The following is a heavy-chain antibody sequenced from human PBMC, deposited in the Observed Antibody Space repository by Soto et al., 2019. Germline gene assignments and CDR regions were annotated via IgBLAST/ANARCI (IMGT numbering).Heavy chain of an antibody. V-gene: IGHV5-51*01. Sequence: GESLKISCKGSGYSFTSYWITWLRQMPGKGLEWMGIIYPGDSDTGYSPSFQGQVTISADKSINTAYMQWRGLKASDTAVYHGARHHGSTGSYFGMDVWGQGTTVTVSS. CDR2: IYPGDSDT. CDR3: ARHHGSTGSYFGMDV. D-gene: IGHD6-13*01. J-gene: IGHJ6*02. CDR1: GYSFTSYW.